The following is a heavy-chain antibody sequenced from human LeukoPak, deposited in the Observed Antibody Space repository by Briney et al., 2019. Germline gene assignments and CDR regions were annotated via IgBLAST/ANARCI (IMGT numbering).Heavy chain of an antibody. J-gene: IGHJ4*02. V-gene: IGHV3-23*01. Sequence: PGGSLRLSCAASGFTFSSYAMSWVRQAPGKGLEWVSAISGSGGSTYYADSVKGRFTISRDNSKNTLYLQMNSLRAEDTAVYYCARDRRLHYDSSGYQLYFDYWGQGTLVTVSS. CDR3: ARDRRLHYDSSGYQLYFDY. CDR2: ISGSGGST. D-gene: IGHD3-22*01. CDR1: GFTFSSYA.